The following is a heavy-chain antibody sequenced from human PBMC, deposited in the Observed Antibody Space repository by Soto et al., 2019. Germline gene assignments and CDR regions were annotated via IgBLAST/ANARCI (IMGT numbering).Heavy chain of an antibody. D-gene: IGHD2-2*01. Sequence: GESMKISSKGSGYSFTNYWIGWVSQMPGKGLEWMGIIYPGDSDTRYSPSFQGQVTISADKSISTAYLQWSSLRAEDTAVYYCAKRKYCPSTTCFDCWGQGTLVTVSS. J-gene: IGHJ4*02. CDR3: AKRKYCPSTTCFDC. CDR2: IYPGDSDT. CDR1: GYSFTNYW. V-gene: IGHV5-51*01.